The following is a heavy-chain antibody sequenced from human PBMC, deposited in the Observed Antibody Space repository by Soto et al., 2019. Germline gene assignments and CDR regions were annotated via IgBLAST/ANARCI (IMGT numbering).Heavy chain of an antibody. D-gene: IGHD6-25*01. CDR2: VYYTGST. J-gene: IGHJ1*01. CDR3: ATGSRVAAAATPPSH. V-gene: IGHV4-59*13. Sequence: QVQLQESGPRLVKPSETLSLTCTVSGGSISSYYWSWIRQPPGKGLEWIGYVYYTGSTNYNPSLMSRVTISLDTSKNQFSLRLSSVTAADTAVYYCATGSRVAAAATPPSHWGQGTLVTVSS. CDR1: GGSISSYY.